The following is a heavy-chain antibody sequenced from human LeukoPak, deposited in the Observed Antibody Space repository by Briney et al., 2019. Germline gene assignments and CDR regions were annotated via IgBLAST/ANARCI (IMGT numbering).Heavy chain of an antibody. CDR3: ATGNYYDSRGYYTFGH. CDR2: INGDGSTT. V-gene: IGHV3-74*01. CDR1: GFTFSRYR. Sequence: TGGSLRLSCAASGFTFSRYRMHWVRQAPGKGLVWVSRINGDGSTTSYADSVKGGFTISRDNAKNTLYLQMNSLRAEDTAVYYCATGNYYDSRGYYTFGHWGQGTLVTVSS. D-gene: IGHD3-22*01. J-gene: IGHJ1*01.